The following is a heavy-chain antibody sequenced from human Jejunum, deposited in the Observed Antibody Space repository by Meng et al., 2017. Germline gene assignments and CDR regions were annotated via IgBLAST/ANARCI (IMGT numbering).Heavy chain of an antibody. CDR2: VNPSNGDT. CDR3: TRSHYFDY. V-gene: IGHV1-2*02. Sequence: VHVVQSGAEVPQPGASVKVSCKASGYTFTGQYIHWVRQAPGEGLDWMGWVNPSNGDTKYAQKFQGRVAMTTDTSINTVYMELNSLTSDDTALYYCTRSHYFDYWGQGTLVTVSS. J-gene: IGHJ4*02. CDR1: GYTFTGQY.